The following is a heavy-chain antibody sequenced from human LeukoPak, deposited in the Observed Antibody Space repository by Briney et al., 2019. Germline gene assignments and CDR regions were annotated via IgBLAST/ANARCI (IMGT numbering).Heavy chain of an antibody. CDR1: GFTFSSYS. CDR3: ARQARSDFWSGYYGADAFDI. D-gene: IGHD3-3*01. Sequence: PGGSLRLSCAASGFTFSSYSMNWVRQAPGKGLEWVSSISSSSSYIYYADSVKGRFTISRDNAKNSLYLQMNSLRAEDTAVYYCARQARSDFWSGYYGADAFDIWGQGTMVTVSS. V-gene: IGHV3-21*01. CDR2: ISSSSSYI. J-gene: IGHJ3*02.